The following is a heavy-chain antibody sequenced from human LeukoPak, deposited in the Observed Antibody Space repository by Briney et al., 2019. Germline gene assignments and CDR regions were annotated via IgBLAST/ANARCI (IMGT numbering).Heavy chain of an antibody. CDR3: AKHSIAVAGVYYYYMDV. J-gene: IGHJ6*03. CDR2: ISGSGGST. CDR1: GFTFSSYA. V-gene: IGHV3-23*01. Sequence: PGGSLRLSCAASGFTFSSYAMSWVRQAPGKGLEWVSAISGSGGSTYYADSVKGRFTISRDNSKNTLYLQMNSLRAEDTAVYHCAKHSIAVAGVYYYYMDVWGKGTTVTVSS. D-gene: IGHD6-19*01.